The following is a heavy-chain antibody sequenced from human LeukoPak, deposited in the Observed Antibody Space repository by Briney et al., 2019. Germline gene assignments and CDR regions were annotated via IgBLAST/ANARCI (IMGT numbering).Heavy chain of an antibody. J-gene: IGHJ4*02. CDR1: GGSISSGGYY. V-gene: IGHV4-30-2*01. CDR3: ARAVAPTYDFWSGYQFDY. Sequence: SETLSLTCTVSGGSISSGGYYWSWIRQPPGKGLEWIGYIYHSGSTYYNPSLKSRVTISVDRSKNQFSLKLSSVTAADTAVYYCARAVAPTYDFWSGYQFDYWGQGTLVTVSS. D-gene: IGHD3-3*01. CDR2: IYHSGST.